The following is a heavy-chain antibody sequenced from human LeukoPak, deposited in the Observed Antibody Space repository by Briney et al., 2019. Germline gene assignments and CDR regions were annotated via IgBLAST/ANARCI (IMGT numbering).Heavy chain of an antibody. Sequence: PSETLSLTCTVSGGSISSSSYYWGWIRQPPGKGLEWIGRIYYSGSTYYNPSLKSRVTISVDTSKNQFSLKLSSVTAADTAVYYCARASGYYDSSGYHINYFDYWGQGTLVTVSS. CDR3: ARASGYYDSSGYHINYFDY. J-gene: IGHJ4*02. CDR2: IYYSGST. CDR1: GGSISSSSYY. V-gene: IGHV4-39*01. D-gene: IGHD3-22*01.